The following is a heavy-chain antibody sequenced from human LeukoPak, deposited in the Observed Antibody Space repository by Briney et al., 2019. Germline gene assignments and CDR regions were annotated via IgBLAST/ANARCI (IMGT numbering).Heavy chain of an antibody. CDR1: GFTFSSYA. V-gene: IGHV3-23*01. Sequence: TGGSLRLSXAASGFTFSSYAMSWVRQAPGKGLEWLSAISGSGGSTYYADSVKGRFTISRDNSKNTLYLQMNSLRAEDTAVYYCSKDAGIVVVPAAYFDYWGQGTLVTVSS. CDR3: SKDAGIVVVPAAYFDY. D-gene: IGHD2-2*01. CDR2: ISGSGGST. J-gene: IGHJ4*02.